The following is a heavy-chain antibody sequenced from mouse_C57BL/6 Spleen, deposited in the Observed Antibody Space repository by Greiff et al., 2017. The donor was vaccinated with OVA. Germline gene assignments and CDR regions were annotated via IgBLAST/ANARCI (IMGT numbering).Heavy chain of an antibody. V-gene: IGHV14-4*01. J-gene: IGHJ4*01. Sequence: EVKLQESGAELVRPGASVKLSCTASGFNIKDDYMPWVKQRPEQGLEWIGWIDPENGDTEYASNLQGKATITADTSSNTAYLQISSLTSEDTAVYYCTTGMDYWGQGTSVTVSS. CDR1: GFNIKDDY. CDR3: TTGMDY. CDR2: IDPENGDT.